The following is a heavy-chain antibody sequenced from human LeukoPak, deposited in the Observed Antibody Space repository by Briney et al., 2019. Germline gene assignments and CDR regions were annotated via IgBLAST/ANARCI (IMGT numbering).Heavy chain of an antibody. CDR1: GFPFTTYW. CDR2: INQDGTEK. J-gene: IGHJ4*02. D-gene: IGHD3-10*01. V-gene: IGHV3-7*01. CDR3: AKVAKYYYGPETYYFFEQ. Sequence: GGSLRLSCAASGFPFTTYWMSWVRQAPGKGLKWVANINQDGTEKYYVDSVKGRFTISRDYAKNTLYLQMNSLRVEDTAVYYCAKVAKYYYGPETYYFFEQWGQGTPVTASS.